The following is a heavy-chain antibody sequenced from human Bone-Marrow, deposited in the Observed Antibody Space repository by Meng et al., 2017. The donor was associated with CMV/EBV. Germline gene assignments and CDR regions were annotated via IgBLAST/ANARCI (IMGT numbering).Heavy chain of an antibody. D-gene: IGHD3-9*01. CDR1: GFTFSSYW. V-gene: IGHV3-7*01. Sequence: GSLRLSCAASGFTFSSYWMSWVRQAPGKGLEWVANIKQDGSEKYYVDSVKGRFTISRDNAKNSLYLQMNSLRAEDTAVYYCARGNDILTGSTSLPFDYYGMDVWGQGTTVTVSS. CDR3: ARGNDILTGSTSLPFDYYGMDV. CDR2: IKQDGSEK. J-gene: IGHJ6*02.